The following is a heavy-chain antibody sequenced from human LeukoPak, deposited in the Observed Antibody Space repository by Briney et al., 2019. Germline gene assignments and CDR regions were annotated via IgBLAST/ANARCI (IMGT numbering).Heavy chain of an antibody. CDR1: GYTFTSYD. V-gene: IGHV1-8*01. Sequence: ASVKVSCKASGYTFTSYDINWVRQATGQGLEWMGWMNPNSGNTGYAQKFQGRVTMTRNTSISTAYMELSSLRSEDTAVYYCAREGSRPTGTVFGILGYFDYWGQGTLVTVSS. D-gene: IGHD6-13*01. CDR2: MNPNSGNT. CDR3: AREGSRPTGTVFGILGYFDY. J-gene: IGHJ4*02.